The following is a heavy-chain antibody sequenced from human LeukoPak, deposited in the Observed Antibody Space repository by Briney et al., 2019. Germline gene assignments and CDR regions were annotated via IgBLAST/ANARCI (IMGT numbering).Heavy chain of an antibody. CDR1: GGTFTSYA. CDR2: IIPIFGTA. CDR3: ARVAPFDIVVVPAASGPFDS. Sequence: SVKVSCKASGGTFTSYAISWVRHAPGQGLEWMGGIIPIFGTANYAQKFQGTVTTSADEGTSTAYMELSSLRSEDTAVYYGARVAPFDIVVVPAASGPFDSGGQGTMVTVSA. D-gene: IGHD2-2*01. J-gene: IGHJ3*02. V-gene: IGHV1-69*13.